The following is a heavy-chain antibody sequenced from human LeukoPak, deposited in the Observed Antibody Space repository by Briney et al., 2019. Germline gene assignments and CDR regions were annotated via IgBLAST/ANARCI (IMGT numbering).Heavy chain of an antibody. CDR1: GGSISSYY. D-gene: IGHD5-12*01. CDR3: ARDRYSGDDFFGGQRTYSFDY. V-gene: IGHV4-4*07. J-gene: IGHJ4*02. CDR2: INTSGST. Sequence: PSETLSLTCTVSGGSISSYYWSWIRQPAGKGLEWIGRINTSGSTNYNPSLKSRVTISVDTSKNQFSLKLSSVTAADTAVYYCARDRYSGDDFFGGQRTYSFDYWGQATLVT.